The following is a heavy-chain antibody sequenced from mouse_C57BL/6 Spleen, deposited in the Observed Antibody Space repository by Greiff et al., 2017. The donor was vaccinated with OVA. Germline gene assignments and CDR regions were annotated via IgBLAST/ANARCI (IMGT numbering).Heavy chain of an antibody. V-gene: IGHV1-9*01. CDR3: ARSALGYYGSSEGFAY. Sequence: VQLQQSGAELMKPGASVKLSCKATGYTFTGYWIEWVKQRPGHGLEWIGEILPGSGSTNYNEKFKGKATFTADTSSNTAYMQLSSLTTEDSAIYYCARSALGYYGSSEGFAYWGQGTLVTVSA. CDR2: ILPGSGST. J-gene: IGHJ3*01. CDR1: GYTFTGYW. D-gene: IGHD1-1*01.